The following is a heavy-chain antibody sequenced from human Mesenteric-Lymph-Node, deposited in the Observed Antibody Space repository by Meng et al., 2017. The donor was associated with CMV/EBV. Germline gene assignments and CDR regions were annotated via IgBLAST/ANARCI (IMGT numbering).Heavy chain of an antibody. V-gene: IGHV1-2*02. J-gene: IGHJ4*02. CDR1: GFTFSSYG. CDR3: GRDYYDASGSHHSTGDY. CDR2: INPNSGAT. Sequence: KISCAASGFTFSSYGMHWVRQAPGQGLEWMGWINPNSGATNYAQKFRGRVTMTRDTSTSTAQMELTRLTSDDTAVYYCGRDYYDASGSHHSTGDYWGQGTLVTVSS. D-gene: IGHD3-22*01.